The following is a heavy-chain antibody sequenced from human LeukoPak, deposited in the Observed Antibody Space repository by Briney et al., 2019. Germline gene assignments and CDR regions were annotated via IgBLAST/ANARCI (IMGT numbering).Heavy chain of an antibody. Sequence: PSETLSLTCTVSGGSISSYYWSWIRQPPGKGLEWIGYIYYSGSTNYNPSLKSRVTISVDTSKNQFSLKLSSVTAADTAVYYCARGDYYYDSSGPAPDAFDIWGQGTMVTVSS. V-gene: IGHV4-59*08. CDR2: IYYSGST. CDR3: ARGDYYYDSSGPAPDAFDI. J-gene: IGHJ3*02. CDR1: GGSISSYY. D-gene: IGHD3-22*01.